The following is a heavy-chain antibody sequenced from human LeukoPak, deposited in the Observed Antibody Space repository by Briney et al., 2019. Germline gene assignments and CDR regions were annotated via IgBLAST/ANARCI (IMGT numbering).Heavy chain of an antibody. CDR3: ARERDIVVVPAAIAFDI. J-gene: IGHJ3*02. CDR2: IIPIFGTA. Sequence: GSSVKVSFKASGGTFSSYAISWVRQAPGQGLEWMGGIIPIFGTANYAQKFQGRVTITTDESTSTAYMELSSLRSEDTAVYYCARERDIVVVPAAIAFDIWGQGTMVTVSS. V-gene: IGHV1-69*05. CDR1: GGTFSSYA. D-gene: IGHD2-2*01.